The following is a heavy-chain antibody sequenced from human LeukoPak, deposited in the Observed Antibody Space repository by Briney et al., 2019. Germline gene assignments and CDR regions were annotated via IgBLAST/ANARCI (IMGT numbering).Heavy chain of an antibody. J-gene: IGHJ3*02. CDR2: IYPGDSDT. D-gene: IGHD3-10*01. CDR3: AKSAGSGPTPFDI. CDR1: GYIFTNFW. Sequence: GESLKISCKGSGYIFTNFWIGWVRQMPGKGLEWMGIIYPGDSDTRYSPSFQGQVTISADKSITTAYLQWSSLKASDTAMYYCAKSAGSGPTPFDIWGQGTMVTVSS. V-gene: IGHV5-51*01.